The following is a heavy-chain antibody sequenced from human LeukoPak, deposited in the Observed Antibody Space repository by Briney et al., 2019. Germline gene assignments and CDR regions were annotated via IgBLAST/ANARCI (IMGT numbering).Heavy chain of an antibody. D-gene: IGHD2-15*01. V-gene: IGHV3-23*01. Sequence: PGGSLRLSCAASGFTFSSYAMNWVRQAPGKGLEWVSVISGSGSSTYYADSVKGRFTISRDNSKNTLYLQMNSLRAEDTAVYYCAKDFCSGGSCYSGSDHWGQGTLVTVSS. CDR3: AKDFCSGGSCYSGSDH. CDR2: ISGSGSST. CDR1: GFTFSSYA. J-gene: IGHJ4*02.